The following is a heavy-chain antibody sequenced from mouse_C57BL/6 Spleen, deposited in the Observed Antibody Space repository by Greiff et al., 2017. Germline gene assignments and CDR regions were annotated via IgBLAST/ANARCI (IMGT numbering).Heavy chain of an antibody. CDR3: GRNGGSTRAMDD. V-gene: IGHV2-2*01. CDR2: IWSGGST. J-gene: IGHJ4*01. CDR1: GFSLTSYG. Sequence: VKLQESGPGLVQPSQSLSITCTVSGFSLTSYGVHWVRQSPGKGLEWLGVIWSGGSTDYNAAFISSLSISKDNSKSQVFFKMNRLQADDTAIYYCGRNGGSTRAMDDWGQGTSVTVSS. D-gene: IGHD1-1*02.